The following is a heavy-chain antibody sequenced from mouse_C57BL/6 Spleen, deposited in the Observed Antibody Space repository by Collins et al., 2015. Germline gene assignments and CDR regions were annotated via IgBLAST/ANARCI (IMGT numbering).Heavy chain of an antibody. CDR3: ARSTMVTTGHYYAMDY. Sequence: QVQLQQPGTELVKPGASVKLSCKASGYTFTSYWMHWVKQRPGQGLEWIGNINPSNGGTNYNEKFKSKATLTVDKSSSTAYMQLSSLTSEDSAVYYCARSTMVTTGHYYAMDYWGQGTSVTVSS. CDR1: GYTFTSYW. V-gene: IGHV1-53*01. CDR2: INPSNGGT. J-gene: IGHJ4*01. D-gene: IGHD2-2*01.